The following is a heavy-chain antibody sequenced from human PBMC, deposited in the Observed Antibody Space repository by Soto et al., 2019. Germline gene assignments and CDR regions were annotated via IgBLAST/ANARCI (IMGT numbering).Heavy chain of an antibody. CDR1: GGTFSSYA. CDR2: IIPIFGTA. J-gene: IGHJ6*02. Sequence: VKVSCKASGGTFSSYAISWVRQAPGQGLEWMGGIIPIFGTANYAQKFQGRVTITADESTSTAFMELSSLRSEDTAVYYCASRNSGYDWDYYGMDVWGQGTTVTVSS. V-gene: IGHV1-69*13. CDR3: ASRNSGYDWDYYGMDV. D-gene: IGHD5-12*01.